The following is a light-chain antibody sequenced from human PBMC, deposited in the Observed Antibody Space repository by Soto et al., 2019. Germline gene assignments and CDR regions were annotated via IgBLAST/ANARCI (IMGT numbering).Light chain of an antibody. Sequence: DFQMTQSPSSLSASVGDRVTITCRARQDISDHLAWYQHKPGKVPKLLIYEASTLQSGVPSRFSGGGSWTDFTITISSLQPEEVATYYCQEYNRTPRTFGEGTKVELK. CDR2: EAS. V-gene: IGKV1-27*01. CDR3: QEYNRTPRT. J-gene: IGKJ1*01. CDR1: QDISDH.